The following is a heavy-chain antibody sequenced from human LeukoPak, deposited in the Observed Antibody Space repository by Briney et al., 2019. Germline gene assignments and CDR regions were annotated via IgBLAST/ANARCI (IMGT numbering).Heavy chain of an antibody. V-gene: IGHV3-48*03. CDR3: ARAAYSSTWYSRYFDL. CDR2: IGSSGSTV. J-gene: IGHJ2*01. D-gene: IGHD6-13*01. Sequence: GGSLRLSCAASGFSFSSYEMNWVRQAPGKGLEWVSYIGSSGSTVYYADSVKGRFTISRDNAKNSLYLQMNSLRAGDTAVYYCARAAYSSTWYSRYFDLWGRGTLVTVSS. CDR1: GFSFSSYE.